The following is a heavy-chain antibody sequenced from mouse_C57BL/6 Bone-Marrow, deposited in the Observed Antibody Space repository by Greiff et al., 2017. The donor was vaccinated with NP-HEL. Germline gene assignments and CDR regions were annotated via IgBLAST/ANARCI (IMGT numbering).Heavy chain of an antibody. CDR1: GFTFSDSG. Sequence: EVKLVESGGGLVQPGGSLKLSCAASGFTFSDSGMAWVRQAPRKGPEWVAFISNLAYSIYYADTVTGRFTISRENAKNTLYLEMSSLRSEDTAMYYCARGYYSSSYGFAYWGQGTLVTVSA. CDR2: ISNLAYSI. V-gene: IGHV5-15*01. CDR3: ARGYYSSSYGFAY. J-gene: IGHJ3*01. D-gene: IGHD1-1*01.